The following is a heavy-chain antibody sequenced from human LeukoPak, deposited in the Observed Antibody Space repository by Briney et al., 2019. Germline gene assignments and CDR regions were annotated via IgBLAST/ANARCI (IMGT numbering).Heavy chain of an antibody. CDR3: AKDVAVTTGY. J-gene: IGHJ4*02. CDR1: GFTFSSYS. CDR2: ISYDGSNK. Sequence: GGSLRLSCTDSGFTFSSYSMHWVRQAPGKGLEWVAIISYDGSNKYYADSVKGRFTISRDNSKNTLYLQMNSLRADDTAVYYCAKDVAVTTGYWGQGTLVTVSS. D-gene: IGHD4-17*01. V-gene: IGHV3-30*04.